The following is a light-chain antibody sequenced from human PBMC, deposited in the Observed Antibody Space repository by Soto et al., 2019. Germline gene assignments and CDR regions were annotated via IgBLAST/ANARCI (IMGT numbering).Light chain of an antibody. V-gene: IGKV3-20*01. J-gene: IGKJ4*01. Sequence: EVVMRQSPATLSVSPGEGATLSCRASQGIGDTLAWYQHKPGQTPRLLIYGASSRATGIPDRFSGSGSGTDFTLTISRLEPEDFAVYYCQQYGSSPLLTFGAGTKVDIK. CDR2: GAS. CDR1: QGIGDT. CDR3: QQYGSSPLLT.